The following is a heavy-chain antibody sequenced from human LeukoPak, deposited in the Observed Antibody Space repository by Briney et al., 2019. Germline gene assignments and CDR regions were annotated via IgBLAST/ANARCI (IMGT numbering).Heavy chain of an antibody. CDR3: ARRDYYDSSGSRD. Sequence: SETLSLTCTVSGGSISSGSYYWGWIRQPPGKGLEWIGSMYYSGSTCYNPSLKSRVTISVDTSKNQFSLKLSSVTAADTAVYYCARRDYYDSSGSRDWGQGTLVTVSS. D-gene: IGHD3-22*01. V-gene: IGHV4-39*01. J-gene: IGHJ4*02. CDR2: MYYSGST. CDR1: GGSISSGSYY.